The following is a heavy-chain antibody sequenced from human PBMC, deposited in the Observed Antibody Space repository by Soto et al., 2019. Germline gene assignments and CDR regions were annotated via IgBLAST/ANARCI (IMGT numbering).Heavy chain of an antibody. CDR1: GYTFTSYG. J-gene: IGHJ6*02. CDR3: AAGLKENYYYYGMDV. Sequence: VASVKVSCKASGYTFTSYGISWVRQAPGQGLEWMGWISAYNGNTNYAQKLQGRVTMTTDTSTSTAYMELSSLRSEDTAVYYCAAGLKENYYYYGMDVWGQGTTVTVSS. CDR2: ISAYNGNT. D-gene: IGHD6-19*01. V-gene: IGHV1-18*01.